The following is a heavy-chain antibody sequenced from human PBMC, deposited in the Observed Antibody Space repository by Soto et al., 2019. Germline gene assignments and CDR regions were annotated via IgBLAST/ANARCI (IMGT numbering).Heavy chain of an antibody. CDR1: GFTFSRYS. CDR2: ISSTTNYI. V-gene: IGHV3-21*01. CDR3: ARESEDLTSNFGY. Sequence: PGGSLRLSCAASGFTFSRYSMNWVRQAPGKGLEWVSSISSTTNYIYYADSMKGRFTVSRDNAKNSVYLDMNSLSAEDTAVYYRARESEDLTSNFGYWGQGTLVTVSS. J-gene: IGHJ4*02.